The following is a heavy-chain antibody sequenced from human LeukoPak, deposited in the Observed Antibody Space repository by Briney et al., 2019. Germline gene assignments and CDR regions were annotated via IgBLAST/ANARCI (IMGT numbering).Heavy chain of an antibody. CDR2: IYYSGST. CDR3: ARSATYYDYVWGSYRGAFDI. V-gene: IGHV4-39*07. J-gene: IGHJ3*02. CDR1: GGSISSSSYY. Sequence: SETLSLTCTVSGGSISSSSYYWGWIRQPPGKGLEWIGSIYYSGSTYYNPSLKSRVTISVDTSKNQFSLKLSSVTAADTAVYYCARSATYYDYVWGSYRGAFDIWGQGTMVTVSS. D-gene: IGHD3-16*02.